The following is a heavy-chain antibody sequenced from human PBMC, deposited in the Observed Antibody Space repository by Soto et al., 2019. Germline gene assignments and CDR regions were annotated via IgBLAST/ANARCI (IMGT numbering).Heavy chain of an antibody. J-gene: IGHJ6*03. CDR2: MNPNSGGT. Sequence: AAVKVSCKASGYTFTDYYMHWVRQAPGQGLERMGWMNPNSGGTDYAQKFQGRVTMTRNTSISTADMELSSLRSEDTAVYYCARASRGCTNGVCFYYYYYMDVWGKGTTVTVSS. D-gene: IGHD2-8*01. CDR3: ARASRGCTNGVCFYYYYYMDV. CDR1: GYTFTDYY. V-gene: IGHV1-2*02.